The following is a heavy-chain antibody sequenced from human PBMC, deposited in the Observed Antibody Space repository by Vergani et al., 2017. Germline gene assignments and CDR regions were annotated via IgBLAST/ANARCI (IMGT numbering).Heavy chain of an antibody. CDR2: ISYDGNKK. J-gene: IGHJ6*03. V-gene: IGHV3-30*03. D-gene: IGHD1-1*01. CDR1: GFPFSDYG. Sequence: QVQLVESGGGEVQPGRSLRLSCSAAGFPFSDYGVHWVRHAPGKGLEWVSVISYDGNKKNYADSVKGRFTISRDNSKNTLYLEMNALRAEDTAVYYCARDFVTRVTTLDYYYMGVWGKGTTVTVSS. CDR3: ARDFVTRVTTLDYYYMGV.